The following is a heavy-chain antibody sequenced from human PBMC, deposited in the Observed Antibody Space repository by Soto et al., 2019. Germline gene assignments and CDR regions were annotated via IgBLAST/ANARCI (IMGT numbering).Heavy chain of an antibody. V-gene: IGHV4-59*01. CDR3: ARGYCGGDCYHDY. CDR2: IYYSGST. CDR1: GGSISSYY. J-gene: IGHJ4*02. D-gene: IGHD2-21*02. Sequence: QVQLQESGPGLVTPSETLSLTCTVSGGSISSYYWSWIRQPPGKGLEWIGYIYYSGSTNYNPSLKSRVTISVDTSKNQFSLKLSSVTAADTAVYYCARGYCGGDCYHDYWGQGTLVTVSS.